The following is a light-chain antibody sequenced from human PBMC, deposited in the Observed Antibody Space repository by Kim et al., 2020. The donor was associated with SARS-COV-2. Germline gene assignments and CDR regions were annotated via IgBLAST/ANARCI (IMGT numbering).Light chain of an antibody. CDR1: SSNSGNNY. J-gene: IGLJ1*01. Sequence: KVTISCSGSSSNSGNNYVSWYQQLPGTAPKLLIYDNNKRPSGIPDRFSGSKSGTSATLGITGLQTGDEADYYCGTWDSSLSVGVFGTGTKVTVL. V-gene: IGLV1-51*01. CDR3: GTWDSSLSVGV. CDR2: DNN.